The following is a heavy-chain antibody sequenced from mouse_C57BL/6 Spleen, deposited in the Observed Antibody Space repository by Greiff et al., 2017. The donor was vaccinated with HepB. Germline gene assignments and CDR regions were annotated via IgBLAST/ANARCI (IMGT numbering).Heavy chain of an antibody. CDR1: GYTFTDYY. J-gene: IGHJ2*01. CDR2: INPYNGGT. Sequence: EVQLQQSGPVLVKPGASVKMSCKASGYTFTDYYMNWVKQSHGKSLEWIGVINPYNGGTSYNQKFKGKATLTVDKSSSTAYMELNSLTSEDSAVYYCARSKRGYFDYWGQGTTLTVSS. V-gene: IGHV1-19*01. CDR3: ARSKRGYFDY.